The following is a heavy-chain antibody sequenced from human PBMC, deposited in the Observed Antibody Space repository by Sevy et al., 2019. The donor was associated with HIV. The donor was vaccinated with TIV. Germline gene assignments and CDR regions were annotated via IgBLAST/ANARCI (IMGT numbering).Heavy chain of an antibody. J-gene: IGHJ4*02. Sequence: GGSLRLSCAASGFTFSSYSMNWVRQAPGKGLEWVSSISSSSSYGYYADSVKGRFTISRDNAKTSLFLQMNSLRAEDTAVYYCARGYSNYLIDYWGQGTLVTVSS. CDR2: ISSSSSYG. V-gene: IGHV3-21*01. CDR1: GFTFSSYS. CDR3: ARGYSNYLIDY. D-gene: IGHD4-4*01.